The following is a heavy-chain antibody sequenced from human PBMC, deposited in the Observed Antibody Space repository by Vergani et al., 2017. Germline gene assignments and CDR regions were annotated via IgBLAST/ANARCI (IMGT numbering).Heavy chain of an antibody. CDR3: AKDGLKGWDGGLILGSGYLLG. CDR1: GFTFDDYA. V-gene: IGHV3-9*01. D-gene: IGHD3-3*01. CDR2: ISWNSGSI. J-gene: IGHJ4*02. Sequence: EVQLVESGGGLVQPGRSLRLSCAASGFTFDDYAMHWVRQAPGKGLEWVSGISWNSGSIGYADSVKGRFTISRDNAKNSLYLQMNSLRAEDTALYYCAKDGLKGWDGGLILGSGYLLGWGQGTLVTVSS.